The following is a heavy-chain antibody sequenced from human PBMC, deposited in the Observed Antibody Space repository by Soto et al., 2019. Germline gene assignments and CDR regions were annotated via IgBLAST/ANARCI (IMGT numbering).Heavy chain of an antibody. CDR1: GFTFSSYA. CDR2: ISGSGGST. D-gene: IGHD3-22*01. Sequence: GGSLRLSCAASGFTFSSYAMSWVRQAPGKGLEWVSAISGSGGSTYYADSVKGRFTISRDNSKNTLYLQMNSLRAEDTAVYYCAKGNYYDSSGYYFRDGFDIWGQGTMVTVSS. J-gene: IGHJ3*02. CDR3: AKGNYYDSSGYYFRDGFDI. V-gene: IGHV3-23*01.